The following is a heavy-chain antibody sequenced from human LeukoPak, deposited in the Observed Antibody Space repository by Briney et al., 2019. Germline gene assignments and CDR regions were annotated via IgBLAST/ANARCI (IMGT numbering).Heavy chain of an antibody. J-gene: IGHJ6*02. Sequence: PGGSLRLSCAASGFTFYDYAMLWLRHAPGKGLKGFSLLSGDGGSTYYADSVKGRFTISRDNSKNSLYLQMNSLRTEDTALYYCAKDRKYYGSGPYGMDVWGQGTTVTVSS. CDR3: AKDRKYYGSGPYGMDV. CDR2: LSGDGGST. V-gene: IGHV3-43*02. D-gene: IGHD3-10*01. CDR1: GFTFYDYA.